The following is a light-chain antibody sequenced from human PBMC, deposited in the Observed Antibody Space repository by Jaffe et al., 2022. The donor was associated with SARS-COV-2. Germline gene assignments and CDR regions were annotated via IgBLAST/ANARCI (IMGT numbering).Light chain of an antibody. CDR2: DAS. Sequence: DIQMTQSPSSLSASVGDRVTITCQASQDISKFLRWYQQKPGKAPKLLIYDASILETGVPSRFSGSGSGTHFSFTITSLQPEDIATYYCQQYGNPLVSFGGGTRVEIK. CDR3: QQYGNPLVS. J-gene: IGKJ4*01. V-gene: IGKV1-33*01. CDR1: QDISKF.